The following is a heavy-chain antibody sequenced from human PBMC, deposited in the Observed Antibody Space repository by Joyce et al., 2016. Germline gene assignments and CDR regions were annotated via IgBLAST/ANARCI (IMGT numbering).Heavy chain of an antibody. D-gene: IGHD2-8*01. CDR3: ARIADCRNDLCFDAFDV. J-gene: IGHJ3*01. Sequence: QVQLQESGPGLVKPSQTLSLTCTVSGASINSGRYFWSWIRQPAAKGLEWIGRIKTSGPTNYTPSLESRVTMSVDTSKNQFSLKVTSVTASDTAVYFCARIADCRNDLCFDAFDVWGQGTVVTVS. CDR1: GASINSGRYF. CDR2: IKTSGPT. V-gene: IGHV4-61*02.